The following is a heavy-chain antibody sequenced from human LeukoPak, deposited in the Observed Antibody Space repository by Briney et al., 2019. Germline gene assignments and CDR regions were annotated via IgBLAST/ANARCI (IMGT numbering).Heavy chain of an antibody. CDR2: IFLIFGTA. Sequence: GSSVKVSCKASGGTFSSYAISWVRQAPGQGLEWMGGIFLIFGTANYAQKFQGRVTITADESTSTAYMELSSLRSEDTAVYYCARRGIAVAGTRAYYYYGMDVWGQGTTVTVSS. J-gene: IGHJ6*02. V-gene: IGHV1-69*01. D-gene: IGHD6-19*01. CDR3: ARRGIAVAGTRAYYYYGMDV. CDR1: GGTFSSYA.